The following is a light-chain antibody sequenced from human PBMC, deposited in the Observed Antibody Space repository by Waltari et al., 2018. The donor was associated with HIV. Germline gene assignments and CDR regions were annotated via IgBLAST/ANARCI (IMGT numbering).Light chain of an antibody. CDR1: GSDIGGYNY. Sequence: QSALAQPRSVSASPGQSITISCSGSGSDIGGYNYVSWYQQHPGKAPKLIIDDVIERPPGVPSRFVGAKSGNTASLFISVVQAEDEATYYCCSYAGVYSVVFGGGTGLTVL. V-gene: IGLV2-11*01. CDR3: CSYAGVYSVV. J-gene: IGLJ2*01. CDR2: DVI.